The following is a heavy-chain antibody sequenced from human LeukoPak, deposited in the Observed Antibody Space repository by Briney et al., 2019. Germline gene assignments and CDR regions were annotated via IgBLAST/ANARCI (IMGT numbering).Heavy chain of an antibody. CDR1: GFTFDDYA. V-gene: IGHV3-9*03. J-gene: IGHJ4*02. D-gene: IGHD2-21*02. CDR2: ISWNSGSI. CDR3: AKSPCGGDCYSFVY. Sequence: GGSLRLSCAASGFTFDDYAMHWVRQAPGKGLEWVSGISWNSGSIGYADSVKGRFTISRDNAKNSLYLQMNSLRAEDMALYYCAKSPCGGDCYSFVYWGQGTLVTVS.